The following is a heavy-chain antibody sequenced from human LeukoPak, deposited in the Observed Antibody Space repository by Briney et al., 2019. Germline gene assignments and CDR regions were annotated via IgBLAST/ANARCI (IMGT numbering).Heavy chain of an antibody. CDR2: INPKSGGR. CDR1: GYTFTDYY. D-gene: IGHD2-2*01. CDR3: ATGERLVPAAMWFDY. V-gene: IGHV1-2*02. Sequence: ASVKVSCKASGYTFTDYYMHWVRQAPGQGLEWMGWINPKSGGRSSAQRFQGRVTMTRDTSISTAYMELSRLRSDDTAVYYCATGERLVPAAMWFDYWGQGTLVTVSS. J-gene: IGHJ4*02.